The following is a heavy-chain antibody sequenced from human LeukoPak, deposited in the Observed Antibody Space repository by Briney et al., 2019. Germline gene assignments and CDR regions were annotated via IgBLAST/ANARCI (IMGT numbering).Heavy chain of an antibody. CDR3: ARDPYGGNFSPGD. CDR2: ISSSSSYI. J-gene: IGHJ4*02. Sequence: GGSLRLSCAASGFTFSSYSMNWVRQAPGKGLEWVSSISSSSSYIYYADSVKGRFTISRDNAKNSLYLQMNSLRAEDTAVYYCARDPYGGNFSPGDWGQGTLVTVSS. CDR1: GFTFSSYS. D-gene: IGHD4-23*01. V-gene: IGHV3-21*01.